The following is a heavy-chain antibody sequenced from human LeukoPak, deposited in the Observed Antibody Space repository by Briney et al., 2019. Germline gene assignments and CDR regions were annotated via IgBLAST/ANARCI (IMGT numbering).Heavy chain of an antibody. D-gene: IGHD6-13*01. Sequence: GGSLRFSCAASGFTFSNNSMIWVRQAPGKGLEWVSYIRSSGPSIYYAGSVKGRFTISRANTKDSLYLQMNSLRPEDTAVYYCARDGPAAGTEVDYWGQGTLVTVSS. CDR3: ARDGPAAGTEVDY. CDR2: IRSSGPSI. J-gene: IGHJ4*02. V-gene: IGHV3-21*01. CDR1: GFTFSNNS.